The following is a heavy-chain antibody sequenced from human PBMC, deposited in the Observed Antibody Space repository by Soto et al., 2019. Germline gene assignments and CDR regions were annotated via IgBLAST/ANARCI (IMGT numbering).Heavy chain of an antibody. D-gene: IGHD3-10*01. V-gene: IGHV1-18*01. CDR1: GYTFISYG. J-gene: IGHJ6*02. CDR3: AREGYYSGSGSYSPPRYYGMDV. CDR2: ISAYNDYT. Sequence: QVQLVQSGAEVKKPGSSVKVSCKASGYTFISYGISWVRQAPGQGLEWMGWISAYNDYTNYAQKLQGRVTMTTDTSTGIAYLDLRSLRSDDTAVFYCAREGYYSGSGSYSPPRYYGMDVWGQGTTVTVSS.